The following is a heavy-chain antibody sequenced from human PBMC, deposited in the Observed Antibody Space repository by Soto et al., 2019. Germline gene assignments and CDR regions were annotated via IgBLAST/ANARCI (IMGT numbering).Heavy chain of an antibody. CDR1: GFTFSNYA. CDR3: AKNQGSSWYEIDY. V-gene: IGHV3-23*01. Sequence: EVQLLESGGGLVQPGGSLRLSCAASGFTFSNYAVTWVRQAPGKGLEWVSTISGSGGSTYYADSVKGRFTISRDNSKNTLYLQMTSLRAEDTAVYYCAKNQGSSWYEIDYWGREPWSPSPQ. D-gene: IGHD6-13*01. J-gene: IGHJ4*02. CDR2: ISGSGGST.